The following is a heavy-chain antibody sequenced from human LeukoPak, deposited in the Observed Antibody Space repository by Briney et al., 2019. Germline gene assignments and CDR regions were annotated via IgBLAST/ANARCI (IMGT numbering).Heavy chain of an antibody. CDR1: GFTFSSYA. Sequence: GGSLRLSCAASGFTFSSYAMSWVRQAPGKGLEWVSAISGSGGSTYYADSVKGRFTISRDNAKNSLYLQMNSLRAEDTAVYYCARDNGPDAFDIWGQGAMVTVSS. CDR3: ARDNGPDAFDI. D-gene: IGHD2-8*01. CDR2: ISGSGGST. J-gene: IGHJ3*02. V-gene: IGHV3-23*01.